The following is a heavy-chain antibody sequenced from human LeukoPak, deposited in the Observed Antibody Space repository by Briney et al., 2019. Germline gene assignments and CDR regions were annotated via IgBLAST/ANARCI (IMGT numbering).Heavy chain of an antibody. V-gene: IGHV4-59*01. CDR3: ARDRGDCYNWDY. CDR2: IYYSGST. Sequence: PSETLSLTCSVSGRSISTYYWSWIRQPPGKGLEWMGYIYYSGSTKYNPSLKSRVTISVDTSKKQLSLKVSSVTAADTAVYYCARDRGDCYNWDYWGQGTLVTVSS. J-gene: IGHJ4*02. D-gene: IGHD5-24*01. CDR1: GRSISTYY.